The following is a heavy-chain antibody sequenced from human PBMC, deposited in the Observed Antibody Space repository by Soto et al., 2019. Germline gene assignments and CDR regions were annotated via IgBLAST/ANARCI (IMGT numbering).Heavy chain of an antibody. V-gene: IGHV4-61*03. D-gene: IGHD3-3*01. CDR2: VHYTGST. CDR3: ARDRGNFGVVLADFYQYGMDV. CDR1: GDSVTSGSIY. J-gene: IGHJ6*02. Sequence: QVQLQESGPGLVKPSETLSLTCTVSGDSVTSGSIYWSWIRQPPGKGLECIGYVHYTGSTNYNPSLKSRVAISVDTSKNHFSLTLSSVTAADTAVYYCARDRGNFGVVLADFYQYGMDVWGQGTTVTVSS.